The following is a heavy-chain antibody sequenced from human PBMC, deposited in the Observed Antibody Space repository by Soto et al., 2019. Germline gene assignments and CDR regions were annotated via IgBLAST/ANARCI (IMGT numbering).Heavy chain of an antibody. CDR3: ARGHNYGGNTDAFDA. V-gene: IGHV1-69*13. CDR2: ILPFFGTA. CDR1: GGTFRTES. Sequence: QVHLVQSGAEVKKPGSSVKVSCKYSGGTFRTESINWVRQAPGQGLEWMGGILPFFGTADYAPRLQGRVTITADGATTTAYMELSSLTSQDTAVYCCARGHNYGGNTDAFDAWGQGPLVTVSS. J-gene: IGHJ3*01. D-gene: IGHD4-17*01.